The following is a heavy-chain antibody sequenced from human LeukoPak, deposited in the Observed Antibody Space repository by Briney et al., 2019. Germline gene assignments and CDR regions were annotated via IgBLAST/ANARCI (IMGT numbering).Heavy chain of an antibody. CDR1: GGSISSYY. CDR3: ARGKSWPDY. V-gene: IGHV4-59*08. D-gene: IGHD6-13*01. Sequence: SETLSLTCTVSGGSISSYYWSWIRQPPGKGLEWIGYIYYSGSTYYNPSLKSRVTISVDTSKNQFSLKLSSVTAADTAVYYCARGKSWPDYWGQGTLVTVSS. J-gene: IGHJ4*02. CDR2: IYYSGST.